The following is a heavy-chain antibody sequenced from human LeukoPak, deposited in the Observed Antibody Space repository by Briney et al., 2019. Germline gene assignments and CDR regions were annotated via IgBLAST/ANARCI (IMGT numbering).Heavy chain of an antibody. V-gene: IGHV4-59*08. D-gene: IGHD1-26*01. Sequence: SETLSLTCTVSGGSISSFYWSWIRQPPGKGLEWIGYIYYSGSTNYNPSLKSRVTISVDTSKNQFSLKLSSVTAADTAVYYCARRSGSYRQLDYWGQGTLVTVSS. CDR2: IYYSGST. J-gene: IGHJ4*02. CDR1: GGSISSFY. CDR3: ARRSGSYRQLDY.